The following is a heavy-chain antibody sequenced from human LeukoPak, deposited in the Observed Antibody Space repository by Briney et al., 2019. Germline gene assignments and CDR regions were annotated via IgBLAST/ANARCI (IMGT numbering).Heavy chain of an antibody. CDR3: ARAISSFVTGGAAY. D-gene: IGHD3-3*01. J-gene: IGHJ4*02. CDR2: SDGSGRLT. Sequence: GGSLRLSCAASGFTFKNFAMSWVRQAPGRGLEWVSSSDGSGRLTYYDDSVKGRFTISRDNSKDTLYLEMDSLRAEDSAVYYCARAISSFVTGGAAYGGQGTRVTVSS. V-gene: IGHV3-23*01. CDR1: GFTFKNFA.